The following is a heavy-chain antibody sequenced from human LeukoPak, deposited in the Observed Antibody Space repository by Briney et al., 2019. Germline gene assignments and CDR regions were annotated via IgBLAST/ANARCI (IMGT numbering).Heavy chain of an antibody. CDR2: ISAHNGNT. Sequence: GASVKVSCKASGYTFTNYGISWVRQATGQGLEWMGWISAHNGNTNYAQKLQGRVTMTTDTSTSTAYMELRSLRSDDTAVYYCARVGSLLWFGELTLEYYFDYWGQGTLVTVSS. CDR3: ARVGSLLWFGELTLEYYFDY. CDR1: GYTFTNYG. J-gene: IGHJ4*02. D-gene: IGHD3-10*01. V-gene: IGHV1-18*01.